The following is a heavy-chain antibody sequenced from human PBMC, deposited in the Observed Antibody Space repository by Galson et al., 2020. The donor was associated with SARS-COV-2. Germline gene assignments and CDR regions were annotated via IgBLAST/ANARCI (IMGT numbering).Heavy chain of an antibody. V-gene: IGHV3-23*01. Sequence: GGSLRLSCAASGFTFSSYAMSWVRQAPGKGLEWVSAISGSGGSTYYADSVKGRFTISRDNSKNTLYLQMNSLRAEDTAVYYCAKHTPYPGWGSYRPYYFDYWGQGTLVTVSS. CDR3: AKHTPYPGWGSYRPYYFDY. D-gene: IGHD3-16*02. J-gene: IGHJ4*02. CDR2: ISGSGGST. CDR1: GFTFSSYA.